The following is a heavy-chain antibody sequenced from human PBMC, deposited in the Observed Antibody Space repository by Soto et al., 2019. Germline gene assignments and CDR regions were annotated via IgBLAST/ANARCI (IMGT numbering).Heavy chain of an antibody. CDR3: ARGRVLDVPYSSSRRSGMDV. V-gene: IGHV1-69*13. D-gene: IGHD6-6*01. CDR1: GGTFSSYA. Sequence: SVKVSCKASGGTFSSYATSWVRQAPGQGLEWMGGIIPIFGTANYAQKFQGRVTITADESTRTAYMELSSLRSEDTAVYYCARGRVLDVPYSSSRRSGMDVRGQGTTVTVSS. J-gene: IGHJ6*02. CDR2: IIPIFGTA.